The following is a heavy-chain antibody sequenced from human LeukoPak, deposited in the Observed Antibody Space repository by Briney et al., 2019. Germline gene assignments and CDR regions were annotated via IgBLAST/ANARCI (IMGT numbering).Heavy chain of an antibody. Sequence: PSETLSLTCAVYGGSFSGYYWSWIRQPPGKGLEWIGEINHSGSTNYNPSLKSRVTISVDTSKNQFSLNVRSLTAADTAVYYCARGFWSRYFDYWGQGALVTVSS. CDR2: INHSGST. CDR1: GGSFSGYY. D-gene: IGHD3-9*01. J-gene: IGHJ4*02. V-gene: IGHV4-34*01. CDR3: ARGFWSRYFDY.